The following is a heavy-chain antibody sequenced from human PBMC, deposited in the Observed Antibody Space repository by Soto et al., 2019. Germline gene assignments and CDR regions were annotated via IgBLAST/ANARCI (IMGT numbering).Heavy chain of an antibody. Sequence: ETLRLTCTVSGGSISSYYWIWIRQPPGQGLEWIGYIYYSGSTNYNPSLKSRVTISVDTSKNQFSLKLSSVTAADTAAYYCARWTMDVCCQGPTVT. CDR2: IYYSGST. CDR3: ARWTMDV. CDR1: GGSISSYY. V-gene: IGHV4-59*01. J-gene: IGHJ6*02.